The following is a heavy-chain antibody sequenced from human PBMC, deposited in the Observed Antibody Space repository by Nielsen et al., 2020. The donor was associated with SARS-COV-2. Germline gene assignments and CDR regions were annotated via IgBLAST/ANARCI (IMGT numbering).Heavy chain of an antibody. D-gene: IGHD6-19*01. CDR3: ARGTRAGAFDI. J-gene: IGHJ3*02. V-gene: IGHV3-21*01. CDR2: ISSSSSYI. Sequence: WIRQPPGKGLEWVSSISSSSSYIYYADSVKGRFTISRDNAKNSLYLQMNSLRAEDTAVYYCARGTRAGAFDIWGQGTMVTVSS.